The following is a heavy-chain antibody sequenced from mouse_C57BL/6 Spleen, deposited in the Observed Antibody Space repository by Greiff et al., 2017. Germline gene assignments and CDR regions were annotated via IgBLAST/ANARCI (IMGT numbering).Heavy chain of an antibody. D-gene: IGHD2-4*01. J-gene: IGHJ3*01. CDR3: ARRDYDGRGFAY. Sequence: QVQLQQSGAELVRPGASVKLSCKASGYTFTDYYINWVKQRPGQGLEWIARIYPGSGNTYYNEKFKGKATLTAEKSSSTAYMQLSSLTSEDSAVYFCARRDYDGRGFAYWGQGTLVTVSA. V-gene: IGHV1-76*01. CDR2: IYPGSGNT. CDR1: GYTFTDYY.